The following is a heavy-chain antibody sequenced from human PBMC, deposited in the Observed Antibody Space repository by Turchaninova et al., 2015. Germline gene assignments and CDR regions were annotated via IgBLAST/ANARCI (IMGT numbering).Heavy chain of an antibody. CDR3: ARASGGVFGVPGDY. V-gene: IGHV1-46*01. J-gene: IGHJ4*02. CDR2: INPSGGST. CDR1: GYTFTNYY. D-gene: IGHD3-3*01. Sequence: QVQLVQSGAEVKKPGASVKVSCKASGYTFTNYYIHWGRQAPGQGLEWMAIINPSGGSTSYAQKFQDRVAMTRDTSTSTVYMELNSLRSEDTAVYYCARASGGVFGVPGDYWGQGTLVTVSS.